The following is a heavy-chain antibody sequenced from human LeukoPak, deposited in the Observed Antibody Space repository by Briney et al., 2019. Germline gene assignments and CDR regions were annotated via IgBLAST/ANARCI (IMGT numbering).Heavy chain of an antibody. J-gene: IGHJ4*02. CDR2: ISAYNANT. Sequence: CISAYNANTTSAQKLQGRVTMTTDTSTSTAYMQLRSLRSDDTAVYYCARDEVVGPTPFDYWGQGTLVTVSS. CDR3: ARDEVVGPTPFDY. V-gene: IGHV1-18*01. D-gene: IGHD1-26*01.